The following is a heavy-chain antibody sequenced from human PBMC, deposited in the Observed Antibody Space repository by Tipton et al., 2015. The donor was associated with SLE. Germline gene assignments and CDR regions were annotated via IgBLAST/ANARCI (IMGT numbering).Heavy chain of an antibody. CDR2: ISDSGDST. Sequence: SLRLSCAASGITFSNYALSWVRQAPGKGLQWVSVISDSGDSTHYADSVKGRFTLSRDNSKNTVYLQMNSLRAEDTAIYYCARHASIQRWLITSFDYWGQGTLVTVSS. J-gene: IGHJ4*02. CDR1: GITFSNYA. D-gene: IGHD5-18*01. CDR3: ARHASIQRWLITSFDY. V-gene: IGHV3-23*01.